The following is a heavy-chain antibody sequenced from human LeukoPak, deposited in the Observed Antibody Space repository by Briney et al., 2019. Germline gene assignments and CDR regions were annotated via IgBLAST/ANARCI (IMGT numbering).Heavy chain of an antibody. Sequence: PSETLSLTCTVSGGSISSSSYYWGWIRQPPGKGLEWIGSIYYSGSTYYNPSLKSRVTISVDTSKNQFSLKLSSVTAADTAVYYCARQHYDFWSGYSACFDYWGQGTLVTVSS. V-gene: IGHV4-39*01. D-gene: IGHD3-3*01. CDR2: IYYSGST. CDR3: ARQHYDFWSGYSACFDY. CDR1: GGSISSSSYY. J-gene: IGHJ4*02.